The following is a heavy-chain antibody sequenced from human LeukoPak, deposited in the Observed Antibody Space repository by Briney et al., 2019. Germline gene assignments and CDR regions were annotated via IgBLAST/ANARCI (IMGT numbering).Heavy chain of an antibody. J-gene: IGHJ4*02. CDR3: ARGSRRYCDY. CDR1: GFTFSSYE. Sequence: GGSLRLSSAASGFTFSSYEMNWVRQAPGKGLEWVSYISSSGSTIYYADSVKGRFTISRDNAKNSLYLQMNSLRAEDTAVYYCARGSRRYCDYWGQGTLVTVSS. V-gene: IGHV3-48*03. D-gene: IGHD2-21*01. CDR2: ISSSGSTI.